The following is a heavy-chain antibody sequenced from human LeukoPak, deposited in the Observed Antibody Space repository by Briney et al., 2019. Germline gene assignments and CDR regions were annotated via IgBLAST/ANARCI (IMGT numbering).Heavy chain of an antibody. Sequence: GGSLRLSCAASGFTFSSYGMHWVRQAPGKGLEWVAFIRYDGSNKYYADSVKGRFTISRDNSKNTLYLQMNSLRAEDTAVYYCARDPSRIVGARYGMDVWGQGTTVTVSS. CDR2: IRYDGSNK. D-gene: IGHD1-26*01. CDR1: GFTFSSYG. CDR3: ARDPSRIVGARYGMDV. J-gene: IGHJ6*02. V-gene: IGHV3-30*02.